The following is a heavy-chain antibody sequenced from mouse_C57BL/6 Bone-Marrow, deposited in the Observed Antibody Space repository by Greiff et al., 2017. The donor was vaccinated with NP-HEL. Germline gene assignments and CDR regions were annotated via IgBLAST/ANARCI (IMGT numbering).Heavy chain of an antibody. CDR1: GFNIKGDY. J-gene: IGHJ2*01. V-gene: IGHV14-4*01. CDR3: TREVLLRY. Sequence: EVQLQQSGAELVRPGASVKLSCTASGFNIKGDYMHWVKQRPEQGLEWIGWIDPGNGGTEYAGKFQGKATTTADTSSNTDYLQLSSLTSEDTAVYYCTREVLLRYWGRGTTPTVSS. CDR2: IDPGNGGT. D-gene: IGHD1-1*01.